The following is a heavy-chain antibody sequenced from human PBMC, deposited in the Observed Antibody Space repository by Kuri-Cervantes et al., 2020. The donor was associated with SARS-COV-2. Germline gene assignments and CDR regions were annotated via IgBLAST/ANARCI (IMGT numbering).Heavy chain of an antibody. CDR2: IYYLGNA. CDR1: GGTINSNTNY. CDR3: AKHDPQLSHDFWSGTNWFDP. J-gene: IGHJ5*02. V-gene: IGHV4-39*01. Sequence: SETLSLTCSVSGGTINSNTNYWAWLRQTPGKGLEWIGSIYYLGNAYYNPSLQSRVTISLDSSNNQFSLRLSSVTAADTAIYFCAKHDPQLSHDFWSGTNWFDPWGQGTLVTVSS. D-gene: IGHD3-3*01.